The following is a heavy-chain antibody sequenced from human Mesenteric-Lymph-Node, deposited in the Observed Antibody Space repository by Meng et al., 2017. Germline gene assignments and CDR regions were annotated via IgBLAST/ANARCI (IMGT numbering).Heavy chain of an antibody. CDR2: IYYSGST. V-gene: IGHV4-39*01. CDR1: GGSISSSSYY. J-gene: IGHJ4*02. CDR3: ARGPTTYFDY. D-gene: IGHD4-17*01. Sequence: QSQLQESGPGLVKPSETLSLTCTVSGGSISSSSYYWGWIRQPPGKGLEWIGSIYYSGSTYYNPSLKSRVTISVDTSKNQFSLKLSSVTAADTAVYYCARGPTTYFDYWGQGTLVTGSS.